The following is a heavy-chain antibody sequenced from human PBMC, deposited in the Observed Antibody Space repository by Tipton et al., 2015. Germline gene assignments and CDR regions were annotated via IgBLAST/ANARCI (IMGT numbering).Heavy chain of an antibody. V-gene: IGHV4-4*07. CDR3: AMYPRFLEWLSSNYYGMDV. Sequence: TLSLTCTVSGGSISSYYWTWIRQSAGKGLEWIGRIYSSGRTSYNPSLKSRVTISVDTSKNQFSLKLSSVTAADTAVYYCAMYPRFLEWLSSNYYGMDVWGQGTTVTVSS. D-gene: IGHD3-3*01. CDR2: IYSSGRT. CDR1: GGSISSYY. J-gene: IGHJ6*02.